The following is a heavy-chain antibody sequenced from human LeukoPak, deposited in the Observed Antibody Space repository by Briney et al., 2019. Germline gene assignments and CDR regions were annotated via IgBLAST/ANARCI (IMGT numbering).Heavy chain of an antibody. CDR3: ARGAWGMATKGGAFDI. Sequence: GGSLRLSCAASGFTFSSYAMHWVRQAPGKGLEWVAVISYDGSNKYYADSVKGRFTISRDNSKNTLYLQMNSLRAEDTAVYYCARGAWGMATKGGAFDIWGRGTMVTVSS. V-gene: IGHV3-30-3*01. J-gene: IGHJ3*02. CDR2: ISYDGSNK. D-gene: IGHD5-24*01. CDR1: GFTFSSYA.